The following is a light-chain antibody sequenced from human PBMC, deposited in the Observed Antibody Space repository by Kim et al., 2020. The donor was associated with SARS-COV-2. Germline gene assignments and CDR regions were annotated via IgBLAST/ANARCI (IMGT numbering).Light chain of an antibody. Sequence: GQTARITGSRDGLAKKYDRWFQQKQGQAPVLVFYIDSERPSGIPGRFAGSSSGTTVTLPISGCQVEDEADYFVYSAADNKGVVGTGTKCTFL. CDR3: YSAADNKGV. J-gene: IGLJ1*01. CDR1: GLAKKY. V-gene: IGLV3-27*01. CDR2: IDS.